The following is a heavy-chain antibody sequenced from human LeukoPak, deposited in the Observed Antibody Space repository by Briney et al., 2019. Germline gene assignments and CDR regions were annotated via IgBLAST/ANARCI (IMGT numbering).Heavy chain of an antibody. CDR2: ISRSGGSP. J-gene: IGHJ4*02. V-gene: IGHV3-23*01. CDR3: AKGTRTYYYDSSGLDY. Sequence: GGSLRLSCAASGFTFSSYAMRWVRQAPGEGLECFLGISRSGGSPYFAASVTGRLTISRDHAKDTLYLQISSLRGEDSAVYCCAKGTRTYYYDSSGLDYWGQGTLVTVSS. D-gene: IGHD3-22*01. CDR1: GFTFSSYA.